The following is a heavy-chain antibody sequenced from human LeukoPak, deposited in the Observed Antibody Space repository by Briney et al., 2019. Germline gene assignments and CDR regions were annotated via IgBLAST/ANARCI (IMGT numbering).Heavy chain of an antibody. CDR1: GFTFSSYS. Sequence: GGSLRLSCAASGFTFSSYSMNWVRQAPGKGLEWVSSISSTSSYIYYADSVKGRFTISRDNSKNTLYLQMNSLRAEDTAVYYCAREYIVVVPAAHESWFDPWGQGTLVTVSS. CDR3: AREYIVVVPAAHESWFDP. D-gene: IGHD2-2*01. V-gene: IGHV3-21*01. CDR2: ISSTSSYI. J-gene: IGHJ5*02.